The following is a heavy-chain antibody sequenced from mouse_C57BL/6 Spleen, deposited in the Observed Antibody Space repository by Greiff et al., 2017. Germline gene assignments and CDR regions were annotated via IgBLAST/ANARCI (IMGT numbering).Heavy chain of an antibody. CDR3: AREGVLGPPFDY. CDR1: GYTFTSYW. CDR2: IDPSDSET. J-gene: IGHJ2*01. Sequence: QVQLQQSGAELVRPGSSVKLSCKASGYTFTSYWMHWVKQRPIQGLEWIGNIDPSDSETHYNQKFKDKATLTVDKSSSTAYMQLSSLTSEDSAVYYCAREGVLGPPFDYWGQGTTLTVSS. D-gene: IGHD4-1*01. V-gene: IGHV1-52*01.